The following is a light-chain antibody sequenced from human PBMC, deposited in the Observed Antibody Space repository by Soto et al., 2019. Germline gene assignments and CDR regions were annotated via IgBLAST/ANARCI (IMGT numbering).Light chain of an antibody. Sequence: IVLTQTPLSSRVTLGQAASISCSSSESLLHTSGKTYLSWLQLRPGQPPRLLLYQISQRPPGVPDRFTGSGAGTNFTLTISEVEADDIGIYYCMQASQLRTFGQGTKVDIK. CDR1: ESLLHTSGKTY. V-gene: IGKV2-24*01. CDR2: QIS. CDR3: MQASQLRT. J-gene: IGKJ1*01.